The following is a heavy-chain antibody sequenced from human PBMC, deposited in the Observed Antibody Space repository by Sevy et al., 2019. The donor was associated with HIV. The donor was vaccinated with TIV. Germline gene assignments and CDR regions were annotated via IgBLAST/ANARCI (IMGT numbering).Heavy chain of an antibody. D-gene: IGHD2-8*01. J-gene: IGHJ4*01. CDR1: GFTFDDYA. CDR3: ARDRDDGYCTNGVCFNFDN. CDR2: ISWNSARI. V-gene: IGHV3-9*01. Sequence: GGSLRLSCAASGFTFDDYAMHWVRQAPGKGLEWVSGISWNSARIDYADAVKGRFTISRDNAKNSLYLQMKSLRVEDTDLYYCARDRDDGYCTNGVCFNFDNWGQGTLVTVSS.